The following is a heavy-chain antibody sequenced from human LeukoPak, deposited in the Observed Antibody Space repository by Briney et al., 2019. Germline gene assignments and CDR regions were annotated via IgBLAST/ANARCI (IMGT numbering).Heavy chain of an antibody. D-gene: IGHD4-17*01. CDR3: ARYGPPRLRGVRGAFDI. CDR2: IYTSGSP. V-gene: IGHV4-61*02. Sequence: SQSLTLTCTVSGGTISSCSYNWSWIPPPTGKELEWNGRIYTSGSPNYNPSLKSRVTISVDTSKNQFSLKLSSVTAADTAVYYCARYGPPRLRGVRGAFDIWGQGTMVTVSS. J-gene: IGHJ3*02. CDR1: GGTISSCSYN.